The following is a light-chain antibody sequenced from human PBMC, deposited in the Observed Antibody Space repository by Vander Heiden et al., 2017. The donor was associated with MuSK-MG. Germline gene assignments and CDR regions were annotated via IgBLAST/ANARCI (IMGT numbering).Light chain of an antibody. V-gene: IGLV6-57*01. CDR2: EDN. CDR1: SGNIASDY. CDR3: QSYDTGVVV. J-gene: IGLJ2*01. Sequence: NFMLTQPHSVSESPGKTVTISCTRSSGNIASDYVQWHQQRPGSSPTTVIYEDNQRPSGVPDRCSGSIDRSSNSASLTIAGLQTEDEAYYYCQSYDTGVVVFGGGTRLTVL.